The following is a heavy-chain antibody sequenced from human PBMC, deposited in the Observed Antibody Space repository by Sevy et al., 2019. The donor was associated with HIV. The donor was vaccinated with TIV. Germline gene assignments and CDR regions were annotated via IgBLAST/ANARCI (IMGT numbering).Heavy chain of an antibody. CDR2: ISYDGSNK. D-gene: IGHD3-10*01. CDR3: ARDTDYYGSGSYYNATDY. J-gene: IGHJ4*02. CDR1: GFTFSSYA. V-gene: IGHV3-30-3*01. Sequence: GWSLRLSCAASGFTFSSYAMHWVRQAPGKGLEWVAVISYDGSNKYYADSVKGRFTISRDNSKNTLYLQMNSLRAEDTAVYYCARDTDYYGSGSYYNATDYWGQGTLVTVSS.